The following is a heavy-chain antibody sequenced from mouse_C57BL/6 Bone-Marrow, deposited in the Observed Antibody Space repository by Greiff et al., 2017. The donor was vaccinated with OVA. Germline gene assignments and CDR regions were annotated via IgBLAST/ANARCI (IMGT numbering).Heavy chain of an antibody. Sequence: EVQLQQSGPVLVKPGASVKMSCKASGYTFTDYYMNWVKQSHGKSLEWIGVINPYNGGTSYNQKFKGKATLTVDKSSSTAYMELNSLTSEDSAVYYCASYYGNLAWFAYWGQGTLVTVSA. CDR1: GYTFTDYY. CDR3: ASYYGNLAWFAY. V-gene: IGHV1-19*01. D-gene: IGHD2-1*01. CDR2: INPYNGGT. J-gene: IGHJ3*01.